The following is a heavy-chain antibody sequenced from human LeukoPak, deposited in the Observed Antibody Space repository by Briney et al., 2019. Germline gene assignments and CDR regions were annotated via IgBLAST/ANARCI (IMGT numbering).Heavy chain of an antibody. V-gene: IGHV4-38-2*02. D-gene: IGHD3-10*01. CDR2: IYHSGST. J-gene: IGHJ3*02. Sequence: PSETLSHTCTVSGYSISSGYYWGWIRQPPGKGLEWIGTIYHSGSTYYNPSLKSRVTISVDTSKNQFSLKLSSVTAADTAVYYCARVGYYGSGSYLASAFDIWGQGTMVTVSS. CDR1: GYSISSGYY. CDR3: ARVGYYGSGSYLASAFDI.